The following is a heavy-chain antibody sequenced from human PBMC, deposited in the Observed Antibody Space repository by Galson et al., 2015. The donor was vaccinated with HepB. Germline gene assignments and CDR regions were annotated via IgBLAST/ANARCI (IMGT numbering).Heavy chain of an antibody. CDR1: GFTFSGSA. V-gene: IGHV3-73*01. D-gene: IGHD2-8*01. Sequence: SLRLSCAASGFTFSGSAMHWVRQASGKGLEWVGRIRIKANKYATAYAASAKGRFTISRDDSKNTAYLQMNSLKTEDTAVYYCAREGCTNGVCYASGNYYYYYGMDVWGQGTTVTVSS. J-gene: IGHJ6*02. CDR2: IRIKANKYAT. CDR3: AREGCTNGVCYASGNYYYYYGMDV.